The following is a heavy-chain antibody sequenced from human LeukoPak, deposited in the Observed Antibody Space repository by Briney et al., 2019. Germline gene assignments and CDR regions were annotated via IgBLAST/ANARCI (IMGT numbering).Heavy chain of an antibody. CDR1: GGSISSSSYY. D-gene: IGHD3-22*01. J-gene: IGHJ4*02. Sequence: PSETLSLTCTVSGGSISSSSYYWGWIRQPPGKGLEWIGSIYYSGSTYYNPSLKSRVTISVDTSKNQFSLKLSSVTAADTAVYYCARVSSWTDYDSGNFDYWGQGTLVTVSS. V-gene: IGHV4-39*07. CDR2: IYYSGST. CDR3: ARVSSWTDYDSGNFDY.